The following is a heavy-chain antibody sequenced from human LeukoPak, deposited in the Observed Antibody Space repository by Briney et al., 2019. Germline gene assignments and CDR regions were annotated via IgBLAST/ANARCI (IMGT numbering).Heavy chain of an antibody. J-gene: IGHJ4*02. V-gene: IGHV3-30-3*01. CDR3: AKDQRQYGGSPFDY. CDR2: ISYDGSNK. D-gene: IGHD5-12*01. CDR1: GFTFSSYA. Sequence: GGSLRLSCAASGFTFSSYAMHWVRQAPGKGLEWVAVISYDGSNKYYADSVKGRLTISRDNSKNTLYLQMNSLRAEDTAVYYCAKDQRQYGGSPFDYWGQGTLVTVSS.